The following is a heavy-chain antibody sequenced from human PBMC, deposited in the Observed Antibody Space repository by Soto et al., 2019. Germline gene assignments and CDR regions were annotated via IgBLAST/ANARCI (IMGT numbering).Heavy chain of an antibody. CDR3: ARSGYSYGPNPLLY. D-gene: IGHD5-18*01. Sequence: QVQLQESGPGLVKPSQTLSLTCTVSGGSISSGGYYWSWIRQHPGKGLEWIGYIYYSGSTYYNPSHKSRVNISVDTSKNQFSPKLGSVTAADTAVYYCARSGYSYGPNPLLYWGQGTLVTVSS. CDR1: GGSISSGGYY. V-gene: IGHV4-31*03. CDR2: IYYSGST. J-gene: IGHJ4*02.